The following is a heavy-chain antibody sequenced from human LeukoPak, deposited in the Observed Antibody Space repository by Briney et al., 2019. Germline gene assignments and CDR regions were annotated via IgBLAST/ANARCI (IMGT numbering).Heavy chain of an antibody. CDR2: IIPIFGTA. J-gene: IGHJ4*02. D-gene: IGHD4-11*01. CDR3: ARGFIYGNGPDY. Sequence: ASVKVSCKASGYTFTSYAMHWVRQAPGQRLEWMGWIIPIFGTANYAQKFQGRVTITADESTSTAYMELSSLRSEDTAVYYCARGFIYGNGPDYWGQGTLVTVSS. V-gene: IGHV1-69*13. CDR1: GYTFTSYA.